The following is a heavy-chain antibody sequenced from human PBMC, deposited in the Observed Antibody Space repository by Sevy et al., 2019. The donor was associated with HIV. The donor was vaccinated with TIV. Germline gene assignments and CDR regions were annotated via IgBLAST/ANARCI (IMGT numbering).Heavy chain of an antibody. J-gene: IGHJ4*02. CDR1: GYTFTSQY. Sequence: ASGKVSCKASGYTFTSQYMHWVRQAPGQGLEWMGIINPSGGSTSYAQKFQGRVTMTRDTSTSTVYMELSSLRSEDTAVYYCARDSDNYDILTGYYPFDYWGQGTLVTVSS. V-gene: IGHV1-46*01. CDR2: INPSGGST. D-gene: IGHD3-9*01. CDR3: ARDSDNYDILTGYYPFDY.